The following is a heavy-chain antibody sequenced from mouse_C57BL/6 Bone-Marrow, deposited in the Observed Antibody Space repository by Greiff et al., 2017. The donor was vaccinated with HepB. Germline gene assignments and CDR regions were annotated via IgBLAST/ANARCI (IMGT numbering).Heavy chain of an antibody. CDR1: GFSFNTYA. CDR3: VREGGYRYFDY. Sequence: GGGLVQPKGSLTLSCAASGFSFNTYAMNWVRQAPGKGLEWVARIRSKSNNYATYYADSVKDRFTISSDDSESMLYLQMNNLKTEDTAMYYCVREGGYRYFDYWGQGTTLTVSS. V-gene: IGHV10-1*01. CDR2: IRSKSNNYAT. D-gene: IGHD2-14*01. J-gene: IGHJ2*01.